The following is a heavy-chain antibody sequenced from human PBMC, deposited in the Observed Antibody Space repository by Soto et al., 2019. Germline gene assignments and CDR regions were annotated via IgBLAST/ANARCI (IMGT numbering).Heavy chain of an antibody. J-gene: IGHJ4*02. Sequence: QVQLVQSGGEVKKPGASVRVSCRASGYTFPTYGIAWVRQAPGQGLEWRGWISVYNGFTHYAQKFRGRAPVTTATSTSTGHMEPRSLSSDDTAVYYCAREFEGHSSSWPFDYWGQGTLVTVSA. V-gene: IGHV1-18*01. CDR2: ISVYNGFT. CDR3: AREFEGHSSSWPFDY. CDR1: GYTFPTYG. D-gene: IGHD6-13*01.